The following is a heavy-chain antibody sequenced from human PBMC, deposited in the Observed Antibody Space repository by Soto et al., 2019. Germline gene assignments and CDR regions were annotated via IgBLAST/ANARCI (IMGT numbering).Heavy chain of an antibody. Sequence: QVQLVQSGAEVKKPGASVKVSCKASGYTFTSYEMYWVRQAPGQGVEWMGIISPSDGSTTYAQKFQGRVTMTRDTSTSTVYMELSSLRSEDTAVYYCARDRRDGYNTFDYWGQGTLVTVSS. CDR2: ISPSDGST. V-gene: IGHV1-46*01. CDR3: ARDRRDGYNTFDY. J-gene: IGHJ4*02. D-gene: IGHD5-12*01. CDR1: GYTFTSYE.